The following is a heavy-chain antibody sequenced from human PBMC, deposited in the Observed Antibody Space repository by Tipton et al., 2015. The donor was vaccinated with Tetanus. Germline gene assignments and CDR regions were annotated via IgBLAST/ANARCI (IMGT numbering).Heavy chain of an antibody. V-gene: IGHV4-4*07. J-gene: IGHJ4*02. D-gene: IGHD2-2*01. CDR2: IYTSGST. Sequence: TLSLTCSVSGDSISSFYWSWIRQPAGKGLEWIGRIYTSGSTNYSPSLTGRVSMSLDTSRQQFSLSLTSATAADTAVYYCARGWSECSSWSCSPFDSWGQGTLVTVSS. CDR1: GDSISSFY. CDR3: ARGWSECSSWSCSPFDS.